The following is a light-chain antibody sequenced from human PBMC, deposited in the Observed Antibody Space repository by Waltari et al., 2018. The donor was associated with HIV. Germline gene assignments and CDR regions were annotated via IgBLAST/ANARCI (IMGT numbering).Light chain of an antibody. Sequence: QSALTQPPSASGSPGQSVTISCTGTSSDVGRYDYVSWYQQHPGKAPKLLIYEVNKPPSGFPDRFSGSKSGNTASLTVAGLQAEDEAEYSCTSYAGINPVAFGGGTKLTVL. CDR3: TSYAGINPVA. J-gene: IGLJ2*01. CDR2: EVN. CDR1: SSDVGRYDY. V-gene: IGLV2-8*01.